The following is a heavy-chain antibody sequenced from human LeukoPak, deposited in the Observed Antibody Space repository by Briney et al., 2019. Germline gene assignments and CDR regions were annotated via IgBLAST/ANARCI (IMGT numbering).Heavy chain of an antibody. CDR2: INHSGST. D-gene: IGHD3-22*01. CDR3: ARSPPGDSSGYYYDELDY. Sequence: PSETLSLTCAVYGGSFSGYYWSWIRQPPGKGLGWIGEINHSGSTNYNPSLKSRVTISVDTSKNQFSLKLSSVTAADTAVYYCARSPPGDSSGYYYDELDYWGQGTLVTVSS. CDR1: GGSFSGYY. J-gene: IGHJ4*02. V-gene: IGHV4-34*01.